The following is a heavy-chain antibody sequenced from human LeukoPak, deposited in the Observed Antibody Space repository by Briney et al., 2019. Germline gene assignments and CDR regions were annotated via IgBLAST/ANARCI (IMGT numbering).Heavy chain of an antibody. CDR3: ARATYYYDSVDAFDI. D-gene: IGHD3-10*01. CDR2: IYSGGST. J-gene: IGHJ3*02. V-gene: IGHV3-53*01. Sequence: SGGSLRLSCAASGFTVSSNYMSWVRQAPGKGLEWVSVIYSGGSTYYADSVKGRFTISRDNSKNTLYLQMNSLRAEDTAVYYCARATYYYDSVDAFDIWGQGTMVTVSS. CDR1: GFTVSSNY.